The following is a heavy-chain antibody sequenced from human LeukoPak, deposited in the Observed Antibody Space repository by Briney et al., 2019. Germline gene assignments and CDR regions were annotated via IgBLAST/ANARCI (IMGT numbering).Heavy chain of an antibody. CDR3: AGNYDSWTGLNY. V-gene: IGHV3-73*01. Sequence: GGSLKLSCAASGFTFSGSAMHWVRQASGQGLEWVGHIGNKVSNYATEYAASLRGRFTISRDDSKDTAYLQVNSLKTEDTAVYYCAGNYDSWTGLNYWGQGTLVTVSS. D-gene: IGHD3-3*01. CDR1: GFTFSGSA. CDR2: IGNKVSNYAT. J-gene: IGHJ4*02.